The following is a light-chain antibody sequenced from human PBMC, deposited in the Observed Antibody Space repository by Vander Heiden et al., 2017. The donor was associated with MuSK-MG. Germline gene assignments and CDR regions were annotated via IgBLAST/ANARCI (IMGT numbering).Light chain of an antibody. CDR3: AAWVDSLNGWV. CDR1: SSNIGINT. V-gene: IGLV1-44*01. Sequence: QSVLTQPPSASETPGQRVPISCSGSSSNIGINTVNWYQQLPGTAPKLLIYNNNQRPSGVPDRFSGSKSGTSASLAISGLQSEDEADYYCAAWVDSLNGWVFGGGTKLTVL. J-gene: IGLJ3*02. CDR2: NNN.